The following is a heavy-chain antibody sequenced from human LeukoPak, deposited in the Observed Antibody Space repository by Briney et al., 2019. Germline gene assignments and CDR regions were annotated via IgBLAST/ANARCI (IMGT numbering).Heavy chain of an antibody. CDR3: AYCGSYWAPPY. J-gene: IGHJ4*02. Sequence: SVKVSCKASGGTFSSYAISWVRQAPGQGLEWMGRIIPIFGTANYAQKFQGRVTITADKSTSTAYMELSSLRSEDTAVYYCAYCGSYWAPPYWGQGTLVTVSS. CDR1: GGTFSSYA. D-gene: IGHD1-26*01. V-gene: IGHV1-69*06. CDR2: IIPIFGTA.